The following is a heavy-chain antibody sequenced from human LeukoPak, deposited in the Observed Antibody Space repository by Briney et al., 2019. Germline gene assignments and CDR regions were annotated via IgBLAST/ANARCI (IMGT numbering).Heavy chain of an antibody. CDR2: INGSGGST. Sequence: GGSLRLSCAASGFTFGSYAMSWVRQAPGKGLEWVSDINGSGGSTYYTDSVKGRFTISRDNSKNTLYLQMNSLRAEDTAVYYCAKDQPQGSSGWFLGGFDYWGQGTLVTVSS. D-gene: IGHD6-19*01. CDR1: GFTFGSYA. J-gene: IGHJ4*02. V-gene: IGHV3-23*01. CDR3: AKDQPQGSSGWFLGGFDY.